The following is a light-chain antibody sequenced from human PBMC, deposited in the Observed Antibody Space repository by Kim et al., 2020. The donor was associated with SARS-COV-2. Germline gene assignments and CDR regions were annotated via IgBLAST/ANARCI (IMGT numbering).Light chain of an antibody. Sequence: LSAGERATPTCRASESVSSSYLAWYQQRPGQAPRLLIHGTANRATGIPDRFSGSGSGTDFSLTISRLEPEDFAVYYCQQYGRSPLTFGGGTKLEI. CDR3: QQYGRSPLT. CDR1: ESVSSSY. V-gene: IGKV3-20*01. CDR2: GTA. J-gene: IGKJ4*01.